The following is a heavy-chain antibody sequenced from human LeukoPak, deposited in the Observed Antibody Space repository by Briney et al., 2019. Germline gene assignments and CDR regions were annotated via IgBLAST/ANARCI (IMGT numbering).Heavy chain of an antibody. CDR1: GGSISSSSYY. J-gene: IGHJ4*02. D-gene: IGHD3-10*01. CDR2: IYYSGST. CDR3: ARGEFGFDY. Sequence: SETLSLTCTLSGGSISSSSYYWGWIRQPPGKGLEWIGSIYYSGSTYYNPSLKSRVTISVDTSKNQFSLKLSSVTAADTAIYYCARGEFGFDYWGQGTLVTVSS. V-gene: IGHV4-39*07.